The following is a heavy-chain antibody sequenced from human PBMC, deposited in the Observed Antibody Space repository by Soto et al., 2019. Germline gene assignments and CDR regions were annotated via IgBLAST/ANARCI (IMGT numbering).Heavy chain of an antibody. Sequence: SETLSLTCTVSGASIGSYYWGWIRQPPGKGLEWIGYIHYSGSTKYNPSLKSRVTISIDTSKNQFSLKLSSVTAADTAVYYCARVGWTTVGYYFDYGGLGALVTVS. CDR3: ARVGWTTVGYYFDY. V-gene: IGHV4-59*01. D-gene: IGHD4-17*01. CDR2: IHYSGST. CDR1: GASIGSYY. J-gene: IGHJ4*02.